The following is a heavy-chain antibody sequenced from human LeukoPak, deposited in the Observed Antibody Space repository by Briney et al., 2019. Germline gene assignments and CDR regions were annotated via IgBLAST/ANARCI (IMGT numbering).Heavy chain of an antibody. V-gene: IGHV4-59*08. D-gene: IGHD2-2*01. CDR3: ARHPSLPIVVVPEHYFDY. Sequence: SETLSLTCSVSGDSISGYYWSWIRQPPGKGLQWIGYIFYSGGTNYNLSLKSRVTISVDTSKNQFSLKLSSVTAADTAVYYCARHPSLPIVVVPEHYFDYWGQGTLATVSS. CDR2: IFYSGGT. CDR1: GDSISGYY. J-gene: IGHJ4*02.